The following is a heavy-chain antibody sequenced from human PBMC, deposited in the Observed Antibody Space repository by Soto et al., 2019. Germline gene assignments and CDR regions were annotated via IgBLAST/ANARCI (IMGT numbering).Heavy chain of an antibody. V-gene: IGHV1-69*13. J-gene: IGHJ6*02. CDR2: IIPIFGTA. Sequence: GASVKVSCKASGGTFSSYAISWVRQAPGQGLEWMGGIIPIFGTANHAQKFQGRVTITADESTSTAYMELSSLRSEDTAVYYCARDQIRYYYDSSGYYYGMDVWGQGTTVTVS. CDR1: GGTFSSYA. CDR3: ARDQIRYYYDSSGYYYGMDV. D-gene: IGHD3-22*01.